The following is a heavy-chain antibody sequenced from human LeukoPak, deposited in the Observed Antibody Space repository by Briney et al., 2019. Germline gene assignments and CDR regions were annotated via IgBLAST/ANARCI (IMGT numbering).Heavy chain of an antibody. CDR1: SGSFSGYY. J-gene: IGHJ3*02. CDR2: INHSGST. D-gene: IGHD6-6*01. CDR3: QGRIAARPDAFDI. Sequence: PSETLSLTCAVYSGSFSGYYWSWIRQPPGKGLEWIGEINHSGSTNYNPSLKSRVTISVDTSKNQFSLKLSSVTAADTAVYYCQGRIAARPDAFDIWGQGTMVTVSS. V-gene: IGHV4-34*01.